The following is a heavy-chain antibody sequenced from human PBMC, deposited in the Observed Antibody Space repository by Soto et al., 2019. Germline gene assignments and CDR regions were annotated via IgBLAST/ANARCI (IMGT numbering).Heavy chain of an antibody. J-gene: IGHJ5*02. CDR1: GCTFSRYA. V-gene: IGHV3-23*01. Sequence: GGSLRLSCAASGCTFSRYAMSGGRQAPGKGLEWVSAISGSGGSTYYADSVKGRFTISRDNSKNTLYLQMNSLRAEDTAVYYCAKVDIVVVPAAMRGYNWFDPWGQGTLVTVSS. CDR2: ISGSGGST. D-gene: IGHD2-2*03. CDR3: AKVDIVVVPAAMRGYNWFDP.